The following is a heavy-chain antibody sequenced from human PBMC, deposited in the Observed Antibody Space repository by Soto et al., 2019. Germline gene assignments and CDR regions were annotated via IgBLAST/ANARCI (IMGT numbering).Heavy chain of an antibody. V-gene: IGHV4-4*02. D-gene: IGHD4-17*01. CDR2: IYQSGRT. Sequence: PSETLSLTCAVSGGSVSSSNWWSWVRQPPGKGLEWIGEIYQSGRTNYNPSLKSRVTISVDKSKNQFSLKLSSVTAADTAVYYCASNGDENWFDPWGQGTLVTVSS. CDR3: ASNGDENWFDP. CDR1: GGSVSSSNW. J-gene: IGHJ5*02.